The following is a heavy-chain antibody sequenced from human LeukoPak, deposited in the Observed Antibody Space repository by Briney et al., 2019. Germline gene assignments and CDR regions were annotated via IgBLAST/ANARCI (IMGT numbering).Heavy chain of an antibody. CDR2: IYHSGST. V-gene: IGHV4-38-2*02. D-gene: IGHD2-15*01. Sequence: SETLSLTCAVSGYSISSGYYWGWIRQPPGKGLEWIGSIYHSGSTYYNPSLKSRVTISVDTSKNQFSLKLSSVTAADTAVYYCARDSGTIPSGGSDNWFDHWGQGTLVTVSS. CDR1: GYSISSGYY. J-gene: IGHJ5*02. CDR3: ARDSGTIPSGGSDNWFDH.